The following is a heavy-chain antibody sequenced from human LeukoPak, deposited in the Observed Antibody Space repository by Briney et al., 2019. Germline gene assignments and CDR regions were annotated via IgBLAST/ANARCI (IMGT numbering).Heavy chain of an antibody. J-gene: IGHJ4*02. CDR2: ISYDGSNK. Sequence: PGGSLRLSCAASGFTFSSCGMHWVRQAPGKGLEWVAVISYDGSNKYYADSVKGRFTISRDNSKNTLYLQMNSLRAEDTAVYYCARGPYSGSYFDYWGQGTLVTVSS. V-gene: IGHV3-30*03. CDR1: GFTFSSCG. D-gene: IGHD1-26*01. CDR3: ARGPYSGSYFDY.